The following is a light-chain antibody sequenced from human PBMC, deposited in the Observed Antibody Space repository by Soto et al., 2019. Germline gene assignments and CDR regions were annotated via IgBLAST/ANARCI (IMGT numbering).Light chain of an antibody. CDR3: HHCDSYWT. CDR2: KAS. J-gene: IGKJ1*01. V-gene: IGKV1-5*03. CDR1: QSISTS. Sequence: DIQMTQSPSTLSASVGDRVTITCRASQSISTSLAWYQQKPGKAPKVLIYKASSLESGVPSRFSGSGSGTDFTITISSLQADDFAPYSCHHCDSYWTFGQGTKVEIK.